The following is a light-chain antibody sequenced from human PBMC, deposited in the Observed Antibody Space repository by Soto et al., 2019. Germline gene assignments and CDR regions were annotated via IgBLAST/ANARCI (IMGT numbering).Light chain of an antibody. CDR3: QQYIRWPIT. V-gene: IGKV3-15*01. CDR2: GAS. Sequence: EIVMTQSPATLSVSPVERATLSCMASQSVSSNLAWYQQTPCQAPSLLIYGASTRATGTPARFSGSGSGTEFTLTISSLQSEDFAVYYCQQYIRWPITFGGGTKVDNK. CDR1: QSVSSN. J-gene: IGKJ4*01.